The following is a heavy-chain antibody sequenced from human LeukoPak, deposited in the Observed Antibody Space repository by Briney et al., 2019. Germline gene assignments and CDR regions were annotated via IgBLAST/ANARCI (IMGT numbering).Heavy chain of an antibody. Sequence: GGSLRLSCAASGFTFSNAWMSWVRQAPGKGLEWVSVIYSGGSTYYADSVKGRFTISRDNSKNTLYLQMNSLRAEDTALYYCAKAGVTMVRGVFFDYWGQGTLVTVSS. V-gene: IGHV3-53*05. J-gene: IGHJ4*02. CDR2: IYSGGST. CDR1: GFTFSNAW. CDR3: AKAGVTMVRGVFFDY. D-gene: IGHD3-10*01.